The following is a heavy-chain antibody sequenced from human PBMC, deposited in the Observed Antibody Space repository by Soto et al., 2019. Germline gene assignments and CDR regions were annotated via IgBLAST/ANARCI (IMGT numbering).Heavy chain of an antibody. J-gene: IGHJ4*02. CDR3: ASNYDFWSGPTALDY. CDR1: GFTFSSYS. CDR2: ISSSSSYI. Sequence: EVQLVESGGGLVKPGGSLRLSCAASGFTFSSYSMNWVRQAPGKGLEWVSSISSSSSYIYYADSVKGRFTISRDNAKNSLYLQMNSLRAEDTAVYYCASNYDFWSGPTALDYWGQGTLVTVSS. D-gene: IGHD3-3*01. V-gene: IGHV3-21*01.